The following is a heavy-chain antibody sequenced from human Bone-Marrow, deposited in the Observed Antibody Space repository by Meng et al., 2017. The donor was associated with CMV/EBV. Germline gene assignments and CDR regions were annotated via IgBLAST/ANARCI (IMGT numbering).Heavy chain of an antibody. D-gene: IGHD1-1*01. CDR3: ARDAPMYTPRPLPAAFAL. CDR1: GYTFTSYG. V-gene: IGHV1-18*01. J-gene: IGHJ3*01. CDR2: ISAYNGNT. Sequence: ASVKVSCKASGYTFTSYGISWVRQAPGQGLEWMGWISAYNGNTNYAQKLQGRVTMTTDTSTSTAYMELRSLRSDDTAVYYCARDAPMYTPRPLPAAFALSSQGTMVTVSS.